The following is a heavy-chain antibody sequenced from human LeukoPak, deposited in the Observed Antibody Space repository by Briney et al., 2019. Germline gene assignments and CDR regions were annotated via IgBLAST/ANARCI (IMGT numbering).Heavy chain of an antibody. CDR3: ARGLHYNILTGGMDV. J-gene: IGHJ6*02. CDR1: GGSFSGYY. V-gene: IGHV4-34*01. D-gene: IGHD3-9*01. Sequence: SETLSLTCAVYGGSFSGYYWSWIRQPPGKGLEWIGEINHSGSTNYNPSLKSRVTISVDTSKNQFSLKLSSVTAADTAVYYCARGLHYNILTGGMDVWGQGTTVIVSS. CDR2: INHSGST.